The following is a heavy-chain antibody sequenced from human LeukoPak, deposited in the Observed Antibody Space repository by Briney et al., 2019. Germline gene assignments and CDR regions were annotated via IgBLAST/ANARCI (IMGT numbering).Heavy chain of an antibody. Sequence: GGSLRLSCAASGFPFSSYAMNWVRQAPGKGLEWVSDISGSGGGTYYADSVKGRFTISRDNSKNTLYLQMNSLRAEDTAVYYCAKADQNYYDTSGYTDYWGQGTLVTVSS. J-gene: IGHJ4*02. CDR2: ISGSGGGT. D-gene: IGHD3-22*01. CDR3: AKADQNYYDTSGYTDY. CDR1: GFPFSSYA. V-gene: IGHV3-23*01.